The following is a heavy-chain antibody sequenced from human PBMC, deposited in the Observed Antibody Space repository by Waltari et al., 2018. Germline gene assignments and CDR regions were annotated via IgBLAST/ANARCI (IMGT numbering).Heavy chain of an antibody. V-gene: IGHV4-59*08. D-gene: IGHD1-26*01. CDR1: SGSIINYY. Sequence: QVQLQESGPGLVRPSETLSFTCTVSSGSIINYYWSWIRQSPEKGLEWIGYIFSSGNTNYSPSLRSRITISVDTSKNQLSLRLGSVTADDSAVYYCARHPSRGSPGADAFDVWGQGAMVTVSA. CDR3: ARHPSRGSPGADAFDV. CDR2: IFSSGNT. J-gene: IGHJ3*01.